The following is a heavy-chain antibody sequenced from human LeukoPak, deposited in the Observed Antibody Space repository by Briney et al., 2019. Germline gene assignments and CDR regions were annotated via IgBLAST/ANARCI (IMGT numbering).Heavy chain of an antibody. Sequence: SETLSLTCAVYGGSFSGYYWSWIRQPPGKGLEWIGEINHSGSTNYNPSLKSRVTISVDTSKNQFSLKLGSVTAADTAVYYCARAMYYYDSSGSFDYWGQGTLVTVSS. CDR2: INHSGST. CDR1: GGSFSGYY. V-gene: IGHV4-34*01. CDR3: ARAMYYYDSSGSFDY. J-gene: IGHJ4*02. D-gene: IGHD3-22*01.